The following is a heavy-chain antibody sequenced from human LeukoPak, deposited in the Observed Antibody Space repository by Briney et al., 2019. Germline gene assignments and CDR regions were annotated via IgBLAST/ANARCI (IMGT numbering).Heavy chain of an antibody. J-gene: IGHJ4*02. CDR3: ARDTYDYVWGSYRYVDY. V-gene: IGHV3-48*03. Sequence: GGSLRLSCAASGFTFSSYEMNWVRQAPGKGLEWVSYISSSGSTIYYADSVKGRFTISRDNAKNSLYLQMNSLRAEDTAVYYCARDTYDYVWGSYRYVDYWGQGTLVTVSS. CDR1: GFTFSSYE. D-gene: IGHD3-16*02. CDR2: ISSSGSTI.